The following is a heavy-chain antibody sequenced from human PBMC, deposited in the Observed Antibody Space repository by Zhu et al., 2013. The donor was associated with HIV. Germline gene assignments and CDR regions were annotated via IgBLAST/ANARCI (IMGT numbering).Heavy chain of an antibody. CDR2: ISVYNGNT. V-gene: IGHV1-18*01. D-gene: IGHD3-3*01. CDR3: ARGRTFGVGRLNWFDP. J-gene: IGHJ5*02. CDR1: GYTFYNYA. Sequence: QVQLVQSGAEVKKPGASVKVSCKASGYTFYNYAISWVRQAPGQGLEWMGWISVYNGNTKYAQKVQGRVTMTTDTSTSTAYMELRSLRSDDTAVYYCARGRTFGVGRLNWFDPWGQGTLVTVSS.